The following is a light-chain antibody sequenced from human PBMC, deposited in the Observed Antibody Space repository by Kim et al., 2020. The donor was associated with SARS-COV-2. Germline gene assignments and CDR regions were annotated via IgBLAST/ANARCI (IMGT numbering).Light chain of an antibody. Sequence: DIQMTQSPSTLSASVGDRVTITCRASQNIDNWLAWYQQKPGKAPKLLIYKASRLHSGVPSRFSGSGSGTEFTLTISSLQPDDCAIYFCQQYESYWTFGLGTKVDIK. CDR1: QNIDNW. CDR3: QQYESYWT. CDR2: KAS. J-gene: IGKJ1*01. V-gene: IGKV1-5*03.